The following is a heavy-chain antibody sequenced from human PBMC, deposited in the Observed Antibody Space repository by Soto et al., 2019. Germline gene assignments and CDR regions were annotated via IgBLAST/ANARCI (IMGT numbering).Heavy chain of an antibody. CDR3: ARIPVADLFDY. V-gene: IGHV2-26*01. J-gene: IGHJ4*02. Sequence: QVTLKESGPVLVKPTETLTLTCTVSGFSLSNARMGVSWIRQPPGKALEWIAHIFSNDEKSYTTFLKIRLTISNDTSKSQVVLTMTNMDPVDTATYSCARIPVADLFDYWVKGNLVTVSS. CDR2: IFSNDEK. CDR1: GFSLSNARMG. D-gene: IGHD6-19*01.